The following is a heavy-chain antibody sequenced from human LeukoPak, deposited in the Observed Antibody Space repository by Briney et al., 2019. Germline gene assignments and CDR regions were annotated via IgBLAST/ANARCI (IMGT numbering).Heavy chain of an antibody. V-gene: IGHV1-2*02. J-gene: IGHJ4*02. D-gene: IGHD3-10*01. CDR2: INPNNGGT. Sequence: GASVKVSCKTFRYTFTSNYMQWVRQAPGQGLEWVGWINPNNGGTYYAEKFQGRVTMTRDTSAYTVYMELDRLRYDDTAVYFCARDLKDDGFGAEGSLDFWGQGTLVTVSS. CDR3: ARDLKDDGFGAEGSLDF. CDR1: RYTFTSNY.